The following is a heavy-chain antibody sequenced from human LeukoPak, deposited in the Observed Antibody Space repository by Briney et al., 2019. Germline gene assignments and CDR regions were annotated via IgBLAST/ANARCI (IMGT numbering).Heavy chain of an antibody. CDR1: GGSISSYY. V-gene: IGHV4-59*08. CDR3: ARTRRSSSPVDI. Sequence: TSETLSLTCTVSGGSISSYYWSWIRQPPGKGLEWIGYIYYSGSTNYNPSLKSRVTISVDTSKNQFSLKLSSVTAADTAVYYCARTRRSSSPVDIWGQGTMVTVSS. D-gene: IGHD6-13*01. CDR2: IYYSGST. J-gene: IGHJ3*02.